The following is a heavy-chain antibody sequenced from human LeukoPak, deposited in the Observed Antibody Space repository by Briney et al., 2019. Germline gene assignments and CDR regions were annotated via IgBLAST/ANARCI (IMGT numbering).Heavy chain of an antibody. V-gene: IGHV3-48*03. CDR3: ARGKPFDY. CDR1: GFTFSSYE. J-gene: IGHJ4*02. Sequence: PGGSLRLSRVASGFTFSSYEMRWVRQAPGKGLEWVSHIGDSGTTIYYADSVRGRFTISRDNAKNSLYLQMNRLRVEDTAVYYCARGKPFDYWGQGTLVTVSS. CDR2: IGDSGTTI.